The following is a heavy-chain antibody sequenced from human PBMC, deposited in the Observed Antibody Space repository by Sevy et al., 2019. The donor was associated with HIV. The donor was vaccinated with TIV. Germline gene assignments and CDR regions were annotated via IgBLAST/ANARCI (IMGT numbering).Heavy chain of an antibody. CDR2: ISWNSGSI. Sequence: GGSLRLSCRASGFTFDDYAMHWVRQAPGKGLEWVSGISWNSGSIGYADSVKGRFTISRDNAKNSLYLQMNSLRAEDTALYYCAKAQYDGFDPWGQGTLVTVSS. J-gene: IGHJ5*02. CDR3: AKAQYDGFDP. D-gene: IGHD1-1*01. CDR1: GFTFDDYA. V-gene: IGHV3-9*01.